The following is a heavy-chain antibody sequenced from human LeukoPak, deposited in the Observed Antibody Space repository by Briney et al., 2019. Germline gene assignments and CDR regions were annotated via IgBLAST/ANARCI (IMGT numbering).Heavy chain of an antibody. Sequence: SETLSLTCTVSGGSINSSHYFWGWIRQPPGKGLEWVGGMFYSGKTYYNLSLKSRLTISVDTSKNQFSLKLSSVTAADTAVYYCARHYGDYVDAFDIWGQGTMVTVSS. CDR3: ARHYGDYVDAFDI. CDR1: GGSINSSHYF. V-gene: IGHV4-39*01. D-gene: IGHD4-17*01. J-gene: IGHJ3*02. CDR2: MFYSGKT.